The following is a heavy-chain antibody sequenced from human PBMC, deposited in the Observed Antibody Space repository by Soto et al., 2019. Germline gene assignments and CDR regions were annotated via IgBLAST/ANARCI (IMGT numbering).Heavy chain of an antibody. CDR3: AKDGVITMNAFDI. D-gene: IGHD3-22*01. CDR1: GFTFSSYA. V-gene: IGHV3-64D*06. CDR2: ISSNGGIT. Sequence: LRLSCSASGFTFSSYAMHWVRQAPGKGLEYVSAISSNGGITYYADSVKGRFTISRDNSKNTLYLQMSSLRAEDTAVYYCAKDGVITMNAFDIWGQGTMVTV. J-gene: IGHJ3*02.